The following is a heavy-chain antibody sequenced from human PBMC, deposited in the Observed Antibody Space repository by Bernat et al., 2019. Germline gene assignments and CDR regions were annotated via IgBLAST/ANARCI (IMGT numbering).Heavy chain of an antibody. J-gene: IGHJ4*02. D-gene: IGHD3-3*01. V-gene: IGHV3-30*18. CDR2: ISYDGSNK. CDR1: GFTFSSYG. CDR3: AKDPRTARFLEWLFPLDY. Sequence: QVQLVESGGGVVQPGRSLRLSCAASGFTFSSYGMHWVRQAPGKGLEWGAGISYDGSNKCYADSVKGRFTISRDNSKNTLYLQMNSLRAEDTAVYYCAKDPRTARFLEWLFPLDYWGQGTLVTVSS.